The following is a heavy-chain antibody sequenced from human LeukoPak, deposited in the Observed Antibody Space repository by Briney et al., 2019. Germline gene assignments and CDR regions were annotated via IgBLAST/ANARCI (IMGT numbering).Heavy chain of an antibody. D-gene: IGHD4-17*01. CDR2: IGGSSSSL. Sequence: GGSLRLSCAASGFVFNTYSMNWVRQAPGKGLEWVSSIGGSSSSLYYAESVKGRFTISRDNAKNSLYLQMNSLRAEDTAVYYCAKEAGQDYGALDAFDVWGQGTMVTVSS. V-gene: IGHV3-21*01. CDR1: GFVFNTYS. CDR3: AKEAGQDYGALDAFDV. J-gene: IGHJ3*01.